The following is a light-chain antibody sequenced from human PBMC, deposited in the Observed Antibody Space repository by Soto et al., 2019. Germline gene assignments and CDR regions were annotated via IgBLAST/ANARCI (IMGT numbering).Light chain of an antibody. CDR2: DAS. J-gene: IGKJ5*01. Sequence: EIVRTQSPATLAMPPRERATLSCMAIQSVSSNLAWYQQKPGQAPRLLIYDASTRATGLPARFSGSGSGTEFTLTIRSLQSEDFAVYYCQQYNNWPPITLGQGTRLENK. V-gene: IGKV3-15*01. CDR3: QQYNNWPPIT. CDR1: QSVSSN.